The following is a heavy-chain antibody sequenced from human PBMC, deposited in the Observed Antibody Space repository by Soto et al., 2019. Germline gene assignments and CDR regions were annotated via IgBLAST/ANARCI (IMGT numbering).Heavy chain of an antibody. CDR1: GGSISSYY. V-gene: IGHV4-59*01. J-gene: IGHJ5*02. Sequence: SETLSLTCTVSGGSISSYYWSWIRQPPGKGLEWIGYIYYSGSTNYNPSLKSRVTISVDTSKNQFSLKLSSVTAADTAVYYCARDRGIAARPFMYNWFDPWGQGTLVTVSS. CDR3: ARDRGIAARPFMYNWFDP. D-gene: IGHD6-6*01. CDR2: IYYSGST.